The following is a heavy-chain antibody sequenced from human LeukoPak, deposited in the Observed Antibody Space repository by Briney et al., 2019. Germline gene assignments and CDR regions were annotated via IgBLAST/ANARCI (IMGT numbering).Heavy chain of an antibody. CDR2: ISAYNGNT. CDR1: GYTFTSYY. Sequence: ASVKVSCKASGYTFTSYYMHWVRQAPGQGLEWMGWISAYNGNTNYAQKLQGRVTMTTDTSTSTAYMELRSLRSDDTAVYYCARDRCGSSGCVNDYWGQGTLVTVSS. J-gene: IGHJ4*02. V-gene: IGHV1-18*04. CDR3: ARDRCGSSGCVNDY. D-gene: IGHD6-19*01.